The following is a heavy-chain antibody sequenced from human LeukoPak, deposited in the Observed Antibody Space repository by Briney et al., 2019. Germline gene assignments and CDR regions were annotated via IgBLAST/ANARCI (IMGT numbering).Heavy chain of an antibody. CDR1: GGSISSGDYY. CDR2: IYYSGST. V-gene: IGHV4-30-4*08. CDR3: ARYCSSTSCYDY. Sequence: SETLSLTCTVSGGSISSGDYYWSWIRQPPGKGLEWIGYIYYSGSTYYNPSLKSRVTISVDTSKNQFSLKLSSETAADTAVYYCARYCSSTSCYDYWGQGTLVTVSS. J-gene: IGHJ4*02. D-gene: IGHD2-2*01.